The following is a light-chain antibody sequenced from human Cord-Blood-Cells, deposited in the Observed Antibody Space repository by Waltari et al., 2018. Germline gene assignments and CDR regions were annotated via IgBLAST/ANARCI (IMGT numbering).Light chain of an antibody. CDR2: DAS. V-gene: IGKV1-33*01. Sequence: DIQMTQSPSSLSASVGDRVTITCQASQDISNYLKWYQQKPGKAPKLLIYDASNLETGVPSRFSGSGSGTDFTFTISSLQPEDIATYYCQQYDNLPLTFGGGTKGRSN. CDR3: QQYDNLPLT. J-gene: IGKJ4*01. CDR1: QDISNY.